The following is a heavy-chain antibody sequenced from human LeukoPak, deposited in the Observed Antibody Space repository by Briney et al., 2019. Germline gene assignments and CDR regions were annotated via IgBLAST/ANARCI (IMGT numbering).Heavy chain of an antibody. CDR3: ARHSQKIQLNAFDI. J-gene: IGHJ3*02. Sequence: PSETLSLTCTVSGGSISSYYWSWIRQPAGKGLEWIGRIYTSGSTNYNPSLKSRVTISVDKSKNQFSLKLSSVTAADTAVYYCARHSQKIQLNAFDIWGQGTMVTVSS. V-gene: IGHV4-4*07. CDR1: GGSISSYY. D-gene: IGHD5-18*01. CDR2: IYTSGST.